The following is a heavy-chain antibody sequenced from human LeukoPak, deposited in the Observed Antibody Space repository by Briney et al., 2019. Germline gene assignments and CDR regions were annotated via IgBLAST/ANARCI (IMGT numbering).Heavy chain of an antibody. Sequence: GGSLRLSCAASGFTFSNAWMNWVRQAPEKGLEWVGRIKNKIASGTTDYAAPVKGRFTISRDDSKNTLFLQMNSLKTEDTAMYYCTTNDAFDIWGQGTMVTVSS. CDR3: TTNDAFDI. J-gene: IGHJ3*02. CDR1: GFTFSNAW. CDR2: IKNKIASGTT. V-gene: IGHV3-15*01.